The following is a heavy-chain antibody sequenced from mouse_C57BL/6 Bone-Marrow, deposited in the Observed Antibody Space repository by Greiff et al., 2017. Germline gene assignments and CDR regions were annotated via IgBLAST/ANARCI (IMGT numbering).Heavy chain of an antibody. D-gene: IGHD2-4*01. CDR2: IDPENGDT. V-gene: IGHV14-4*01. CDR3: TTLYDYDGGY. J-gene: IGHJ4*01. Sequence: VHVKQSGAELVRPGASVKLSCTASGFNIKDDYMHXVKQRPEQGLEWIGWIDPENGDTEYASKFQGKATITADTSSNTAYLQLSSLTSEDTAVYYCTTLYDYDGGYWGQGTSVTVSS. CDR1: GFNIKDDY.